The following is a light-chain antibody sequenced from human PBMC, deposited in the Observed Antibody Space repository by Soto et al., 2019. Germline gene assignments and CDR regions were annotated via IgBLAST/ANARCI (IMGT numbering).Light chain of an antibody. CDR2: SAS. V-gene: IGKV1-16*02. Sequence: DIQVTQSPSSLSASVGDSVTITCRASEAVGNYISWFRQKPGKAPETLIFSASSLQFGVTRKFSGAGSGTDFTLTITSLQPEDFATYYCQQYKTFPWTFGQGTKVDIK. CDR1: EAVGNY. CDR3: QQYKTFPWT. J-gene: IGKJ1*01.